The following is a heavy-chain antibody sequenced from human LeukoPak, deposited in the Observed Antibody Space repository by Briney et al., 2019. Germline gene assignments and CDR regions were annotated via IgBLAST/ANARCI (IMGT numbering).Heavy chain of an antibody. D-gene: IGHD5-12*01. CDR2: IRYDESNK. CDR3: ARERAATSGMDV. Sequence: GGSLRLSCAASGFTFSTSGMHWVRQAPGKGLEWVAFIRYDESNKYYADSVKGRFTISRDNSKNTLYLQMNSLRAEDTAVYYCARERAATSGMDVWGQGTTVTVSS. V-gene: IGHV3-30*02. J-gene: IGHJ6*02. CDR1: GFTFSTSG.